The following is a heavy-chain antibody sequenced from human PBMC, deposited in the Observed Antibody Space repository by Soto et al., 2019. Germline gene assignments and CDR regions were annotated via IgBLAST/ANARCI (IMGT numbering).Heavy chain of an antibody. CDR1: GYSFTNND. D-gene: IGHD1-1*01. J-gene: IGHJ4*02. CDR3: AREPTTAKPEGVDF. Sequence: ASVKVSCKASGYSFTNNDVSWVRQATGQGLEWMGWMNPGSGDTGYAPKFQGGVTMTRDTSITTAYMELSRLRSGDTAVYYCAREPTTAKPEGVDFWGQGTLVTVSS. V-gene: IGHV1-8*01. CDR2: MNPGSGDT.